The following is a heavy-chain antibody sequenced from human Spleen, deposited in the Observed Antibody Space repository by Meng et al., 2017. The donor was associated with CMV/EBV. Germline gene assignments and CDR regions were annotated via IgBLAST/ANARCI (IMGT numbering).Heavy chain of an antibody. CDR3: AREHSSSWYSWFDP. J-gene: IGHJ5*02. Sequence: EVWLVESGGGLVQPGGSLRLSCAASGFTVSSNYMSWVRQAPGKGLEWVSVIYSGGSTYYADSVKGRFTISRDNSKNTLYLQMNSLRAEDTAVYYCAREHSSSWYSWFDPWGQGTLVTVSS. D-gene: IGHD6-13*01. CDR2: IYSGGST. V-gene: IGHV3-66*01. CDR1: GFTVSSNY.